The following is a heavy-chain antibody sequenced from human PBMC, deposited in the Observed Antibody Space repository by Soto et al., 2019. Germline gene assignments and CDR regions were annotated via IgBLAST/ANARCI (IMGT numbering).Heavy chain of an antibody. J-gene: IGHJ6*02. CDR3: ARVNIVVVPAAILSYYYGMDV. CDR2: IYYSGST. D-gene: IGHD2-2*02. CDR1: GGSISSGDYY. V-gene: IGHV4-30-4*01. Sequence: TSETLSLTCTVSGGSISSGDYYWSWIRQPPGKGLEWIGYIYYSGSTYYNPSLKSRVTISVDTSKNQFSLKLSSVTAADTAVYYCARVNIVVVPAAILSYYYGMDVWGQGTTVTVSS.